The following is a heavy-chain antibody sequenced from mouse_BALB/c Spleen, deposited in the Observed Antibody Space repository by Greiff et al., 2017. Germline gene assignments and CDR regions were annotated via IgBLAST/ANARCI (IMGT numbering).Heavy chain of an antibody. CDR2: IWSGGST. D-gene: IGHD2-10*01. J-gene: IGHJ4*01. Sequence: VQLQQSGPGLVQPSQSLSITCTVSGFSLTSYGVHWVRQSPGKGLEWLGVIWSGGSTDYNAAFISRLSISKDNSKSQVFFKMNSLQANDTAIYYCARKAYYGNYEAMDYWGQGTSVTVSS. V-gene: IGHV2-2*02. CDR1: GFSLTSYG. CDR3: ARKAYYGNYEAMDY.